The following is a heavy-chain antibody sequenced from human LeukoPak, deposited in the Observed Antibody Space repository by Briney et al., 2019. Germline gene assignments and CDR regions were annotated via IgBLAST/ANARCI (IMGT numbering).Heavy chain of an antibody. D-gene: IGHD6-19*01. Sequence: GGSLRLSCAASGFTFSSYSMNCVRQAPGKGLEWVSYISSSGSIIYYADSVKGRFTISRDNAKNSLYLQMNSLRAEDTAVYYCARASWDSSGWFDAFDIWGQGTMVTVSS. V-gene: IGHV3-48*04. CDR1: GFTFSSYS. CDR2: ISSSGSII. CDR3: ARASWDSSGWFDAFDI. J-gene: IGHJ3*02.